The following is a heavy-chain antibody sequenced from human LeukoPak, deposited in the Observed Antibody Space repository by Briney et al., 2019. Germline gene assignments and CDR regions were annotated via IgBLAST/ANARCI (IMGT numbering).Heavy chain of an antibody. V-gene: IGHV1-18*04. CDR1: GYTFISYG. D-gene: IGHD6-19*01. Sequence: ASVKVSCKASGYTFISYGISWVRPAPGQGLEWMGWISAYNGNTNYAQKLQGRVTMTTDTSTSTAYMELRSLRSDDTAVYYCARVVIAVAASYYYYYGMDVWGKGTTVTVSS. CDR2: ISAYNGNT. CDR3: ARVVIAVAASYYYYYGMDV. J-gene: IGHJ6*04.